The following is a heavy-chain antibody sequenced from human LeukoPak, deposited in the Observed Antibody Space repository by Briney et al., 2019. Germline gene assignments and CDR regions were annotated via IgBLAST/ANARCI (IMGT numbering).Heavy chain of an antibody. Sequence: GGSLRLSCAASGFTFSSYWMSWVRQAPGKGLEWVANVKQDGSEKYYVDSVKGRFTISRDNAKNSLYLQMNSLRAEDTAVYYCASHYGDYSFFDYWGQGTLVTVSS. J-gene: IGHJ4*02. CDR2: VKQDGSEK. D-gene: IGHD4-17*01. V-gene: IGHV3-7*02. CDR3: ASHYGDYSFFDY. CDR1: GFTFSSYW.